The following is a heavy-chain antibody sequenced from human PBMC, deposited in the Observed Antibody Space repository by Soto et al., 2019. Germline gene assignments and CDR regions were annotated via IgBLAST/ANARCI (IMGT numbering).Heavy chain of an antibody. V-gene: IGHV1-2*04. D-gene: IGHD3-22*01. Sequence: ASVKVSCKASGYTFTGYYMHWVRQAPGQGLEWMGWINPNSGGTNYAQKFQGWVTMTRDTSISTAYMELSRLRSDDTAVYYCARVNYYDSSGYPMANWFDPWGQGTLVTVSS. CDR2: INPNSGGT. CDR3: ARVNYYDSSGYPMANWFDP. J-gene: IGHJ5*02. CDR1: GYTFTGYY.